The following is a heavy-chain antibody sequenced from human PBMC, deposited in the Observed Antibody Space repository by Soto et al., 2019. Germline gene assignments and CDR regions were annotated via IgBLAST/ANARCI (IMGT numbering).Heavy chain of an antibody. CDR2: IYSGGST. D-gene: IGHD4-17*01. CDR3: ARERPTTVTGFDY. Sequence: GGSLRLSCAASGFTVSSNYMSWVRQAPGKGLEWVSVIYSGGSTYYADSVKGRFTISRDNSKNTLYLQMNSLRAEDTAVYYCARERPTTVTGFDYWGQGTLVTVSS. V-gene: IGHV3-66*01. CDR1: GFTVSSNY. J-gene: IGHJ4*02.